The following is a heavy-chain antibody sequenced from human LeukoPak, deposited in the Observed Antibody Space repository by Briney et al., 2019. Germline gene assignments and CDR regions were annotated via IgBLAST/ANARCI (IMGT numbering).Heavy chain of an antibody. CDR1: GFTFSSYG. D-gene: IGHD3-22*01. CDR3: AKHQVYTYYYDSSGSVSLDY. J-gene: IGHJ4*02. CDR2: ISYDGSNK. V-gene: IGHV3-30*18. Sequence: GGSLRLSCAASGFTFSSYGMHWVRQAPGKGLEWVAVISYDGSNKYYADSVKGRFTISRDNSKNTLYLQMNSLRAEDTAVYYCAKHQVYTYYYDSSGSVSLDYWGQGTLVTVSS.